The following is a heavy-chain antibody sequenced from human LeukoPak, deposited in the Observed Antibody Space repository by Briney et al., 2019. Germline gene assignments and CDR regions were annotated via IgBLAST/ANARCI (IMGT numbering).Heavy chain of an antibody. CDR2: ISSSSSYI. V-gene: IGHV3-21*01. CDR3: ARDLGGYAGY. J-gene: IGHJ4*02. Sequence: GGSLRLSCAASGFTFSSYSMNWVRQAPRKGLEWVSSISSSSSYIYYADSVKGRFTISRDNAKNSLYLQMNGLRAEDTAVYYCARDLGGYAGYWGQGTLVTVSS. D-gene: IGHD5-12*01. CDR1: GFTFSSYS.